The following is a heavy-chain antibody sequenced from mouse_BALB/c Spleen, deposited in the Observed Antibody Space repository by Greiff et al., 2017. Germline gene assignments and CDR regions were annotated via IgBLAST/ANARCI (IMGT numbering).Heavy chain of an antibody. D-gene: IGHD2-2*01. CDR3: ARGWLRGAMDY. J-gene: IGHJ4*01. V-gene: IGHV5-15*02. CDR2: ISNLAYSI. CDR1: GFTFSDYG. Sequence: EVMLVESGGGLVQPGGSRKLSCAASGFTFSDYGMAWVRQAPGKGPEWVAFISNLAYSIYYADTVTGRFTISRENAKNTLYLEMSSLRSEDTAMYYCARGWLRGAMDYWGQGTSVTVSS.